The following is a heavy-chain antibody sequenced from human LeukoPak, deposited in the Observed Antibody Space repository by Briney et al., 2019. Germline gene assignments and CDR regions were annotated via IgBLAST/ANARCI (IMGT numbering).Heavy chain of an antibody. CDR2: INPNSGNT. Sequence: ASVKVSCKASGYTFTSYDINWVRQATGQGLEWMGWINPNSGNTGYAQKFQGRVTMTRNTSISTAYMELSSLRSEDTAVYYCARRKSRGFLESIYYYYGMDVWGQGTTVTVSS. V-gene: IGHV1-8*01. D-gene: IGHD3-3*01. CDR1: GYTFTSYD. J-gene: IGHJ6*02. CDR3: ARRKSRGFLESIYYYYGMDV.